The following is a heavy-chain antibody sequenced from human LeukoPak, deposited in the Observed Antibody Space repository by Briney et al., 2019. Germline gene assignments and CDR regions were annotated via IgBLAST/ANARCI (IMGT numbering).Heavy chain of an antibody. D-gene: IGHD6-19*01. V-gene: IGHV4-4*09. J-gene: IGHJ2*01. Sequence: SETLSLTCTVSGVSTSSYYCSWIRQPPGKGLEWIGYISTSGSTDYSPSLKSRVTISVDRSKNQCSLNLSSVTAADTAVYYCARHDEGSGWYRSYIDLWGRGTLVTVSS. CDR3: ARHDEGSGWYRSYIDL. CDR2: ISTSGST. CDR1: GVSTSSYY.